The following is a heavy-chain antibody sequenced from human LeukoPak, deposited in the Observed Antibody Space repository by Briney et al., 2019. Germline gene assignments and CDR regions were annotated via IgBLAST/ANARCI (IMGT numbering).Heavy chain of an antibody. J-gene: IGHJ5*02. V-gene: IGHV3-21*01. CDR3: ARGGVLTYFDP. D-gene: IGHD3-10*01. CDR2: ISSSSTYI. CDR1: GFTFSSYS. Sequence: TGGSLRLSCAASGFTFSSYSINWVRQAPGKGLEWVSSISSSSTYIYYADSVKGRFTISRDNAKNSLYLQMNSLRAEDTAVYYCARGGVLTYFDPWGQGTLVTVSS.